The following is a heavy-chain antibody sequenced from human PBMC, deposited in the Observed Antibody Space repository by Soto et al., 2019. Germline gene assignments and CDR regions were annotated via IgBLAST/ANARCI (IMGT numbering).Heavy chain of an antibody. CDR3: ARVGWEIPPRFFGMGV. CDR2: IIPIFDTT. CDR1: GGTFSSYA. J-gene: IGHJ6*02. Sequence: QVQLVQSGAEVKKPGSSVKVSCRASGGTFSSYAISWVRQAPGQGLEWMGGIIPIFDTTIYAQKFQGRVTITADTSAGTAYMELSSVASDDTAVYFCARVGWEIPPRFFGMGVWGQGTRVTVSS. V-gene: IGHV1-69*06. D-gene: IGHD1-26*01.